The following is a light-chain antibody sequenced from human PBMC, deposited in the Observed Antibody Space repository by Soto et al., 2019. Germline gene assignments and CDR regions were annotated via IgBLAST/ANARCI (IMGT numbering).Light chain of an antibody. V-gene: IGKV1-5*03. Sequence: DIQMTQSPSTLSASVGDRVTITCRASQSISSWLAWYQQKPGKAPKLLIYKASSLESGAPSRFSGSGSGTEFTLTISSLQPDDVATYYCQQYNSYWTFGQGTKVEIK. J-gene: IGKJ1*01. CDR1: QSISSW. CDR3: QQYNSYWT. CDR2: KAS.